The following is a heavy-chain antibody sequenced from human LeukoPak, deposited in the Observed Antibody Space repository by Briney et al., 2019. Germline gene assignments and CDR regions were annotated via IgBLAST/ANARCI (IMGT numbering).Heavy chain of an antibody. CDR1: GFTFGDYA. J-gene: IGHJ4*02. CDR2: LRSKAYGGTT. Sequence: GGSLRLSCTASGFTFGDYAMSWFRQAPGKGLEWVGFLRSKAYGGTTQYAASVKGRFTISRDDSKSIAYLQMNSLKIEDTAVYYCSRDPTPRIQQQLVPNYFDYWGQGTLVTVSS. V-gene: IGHV3-49*03. D-gene: IGHD6-13*01. CDR3: SRDPTPRIQQQLVPNYFDY.